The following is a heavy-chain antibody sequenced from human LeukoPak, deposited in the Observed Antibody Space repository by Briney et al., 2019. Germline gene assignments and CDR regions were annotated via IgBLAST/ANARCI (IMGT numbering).Heavy chain of an antibody. CDR1: GYTFTTYN. CDR3: ARPGSCSSIRCLGWFDA. D-gene: IGHD2-2*03. CDR2: MNPDSGNT. V-gene: IGHV1-8*03. J-gene: IGHJ5*02. Sequence: ASVKVSCKASGYTFTTYNINWVRQATGQGLEWMGWMNPDSGNTGYAQKFQGRVTITRNSSISTAYMELSSLRSEDTAVYYCARPGSCSSIRCLGWFDAWGQGTLVTVSS.